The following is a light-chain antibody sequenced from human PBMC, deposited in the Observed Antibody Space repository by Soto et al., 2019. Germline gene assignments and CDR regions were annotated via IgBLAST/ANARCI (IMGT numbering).Light chain of an antibody. Sequence: QSALTQPPSASGSPGQSVAISCTGTSSDVDAYIFVSWYQQHPGKAPKLMIYEVSKRPSGVPDRFSGSKSGNTASLTVSGLQAEDEADYYCSIYAGGKNVIFGVGKKLTVI. CDR1: SSDVDAYIF. CDR2: EVS. J-gene: IGLJ2*01. V-gene: IGLV2-8*01. CDR3: SIYAGGKNVI.